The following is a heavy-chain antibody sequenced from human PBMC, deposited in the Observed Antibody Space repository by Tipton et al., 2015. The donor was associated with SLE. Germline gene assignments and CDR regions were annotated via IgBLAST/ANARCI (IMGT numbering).Heavy chain of an antibody. Sequence: LRLSCTVSGGSISSSSFYWGWIRQSPGKGLEWIGSIYYGGSTYYHPSLKSRVTMSVDTSKNHFSLKLRSMTAADTAVYYCARDKGTTSWFDPWGQGTLVTVSS. V-gene: IGHV4-39*07. D-gene: IGHD1-14*01. CDR3: ARDKGTTSWFDP. J-gene: IGHJ5*02. CDR1: GGSISSSSFY. CDR2: IYYGGST.